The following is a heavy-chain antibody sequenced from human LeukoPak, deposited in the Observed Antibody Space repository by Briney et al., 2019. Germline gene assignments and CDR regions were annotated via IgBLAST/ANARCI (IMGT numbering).Heavy chain of an antibody. CDR2: IRKKPNSYTT. J-gene: IGHJ3*01. V-gene: IGHV3-72*01. Sequence: PGGSLRLSCAASGFTFSDHFMDWVRQAPGKGLEWVGRIRKKPNSYTTEYAASVKGRFTISRDDSKNSLYLQMNSLEAEDTGVYYCARVSAITGATDALDFWGQGAMVTVSP. CDR1: GFTFSDHF. CDR3: ARVSAITGATDALDF. D-gene: IGHD1-20*01.